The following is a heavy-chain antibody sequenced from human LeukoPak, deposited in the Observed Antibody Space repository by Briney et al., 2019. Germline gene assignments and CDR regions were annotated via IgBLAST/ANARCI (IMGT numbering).Heavy chain of an antibody. J-gene: IGHJ5*02. CDR1: GFTFRNYA. CDR3: AKGGSFSSFDP. CDR2: VRGSGDST. V-gene: IGHV3-23*01. Sequence: GGSLRLSCAASGFTFRNYAMTWVRQAPGKGLEWVSTVRGSGDSTFYADSVKGRFTISRDNSKNTLYLQMSSLRAEDTAVYYCAKGGSFSSFDPWGQGTLVTVSS. D-gene: IGHD6-6*01.